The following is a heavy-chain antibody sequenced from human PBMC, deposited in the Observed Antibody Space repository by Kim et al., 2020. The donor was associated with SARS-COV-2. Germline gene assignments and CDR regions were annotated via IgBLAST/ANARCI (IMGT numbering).Heavy chain of an antibody. CDR3: ARGRPEGAWFGAYFDY. Sequence: SETLSLTCTVSGGSISSGGYYWSWIRQHPGKGLEWIGYIYYSGSTYYNPSLKSRVTISVDTSKNQFSLKLSSVTAADTAVYYCARGRPEGAWFGAYFDYWGQGTLVTVSS. D-gene: IGHD3-10*01. CDR2: IYYSGST. CDR1: GGSISSGGYY. V-gene: IGHV4-31*03. J-gene: IGHJ4*02.